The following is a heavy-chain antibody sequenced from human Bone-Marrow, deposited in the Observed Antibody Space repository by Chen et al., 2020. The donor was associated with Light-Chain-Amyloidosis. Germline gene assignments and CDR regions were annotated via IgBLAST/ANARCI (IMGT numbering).Heavy chain of an antibody. CDR3: ARGAPNYVWGSYHHDAFDI. CDR2: IIPIFGTA. V-gene: IGHV1-69*01. CDR1: GGTFSSYA. J-gene: IGHJ3*02. Sequence: QVQLVQSGAEVKKPGSSVKVSCKASGGTFSSYAISWVRQAPGQGLEWIGGIIPIFGTANYAQKFQGRVTITADESTSTAYMELSSLRSEDTAVYYCARGAPNYVWGSYHHDAFDIWGQGTMVTVSS. D-gene: IGHD3-16*02.